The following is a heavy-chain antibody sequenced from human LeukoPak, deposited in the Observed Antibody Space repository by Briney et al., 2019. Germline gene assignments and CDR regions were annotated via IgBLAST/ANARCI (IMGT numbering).Heavy chain of an antibody. Sequence: GGSLRLSCAASGFTFSSYWMTWVRQAPGKGLEWVANIKEEGSETYYVDSVKGRFTISRDNAKNSLYLQMNSLRAEDTAVYYCARDKARDDILTGSLFDYWGQGTLVTVSS. CDR1: GFTFSSYW. J-gene: IGHJ4*02. D-gene: IGHD3-9*01. CDR2: IKEEGSET. V-gene: IGHV3-7*01. CDR3: ARDKARDDILTGSLFDY.